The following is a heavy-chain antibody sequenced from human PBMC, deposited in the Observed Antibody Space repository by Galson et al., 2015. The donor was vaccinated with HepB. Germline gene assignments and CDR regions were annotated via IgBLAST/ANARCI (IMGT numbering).Heavy chain of an antibody. CDR2: IIPIFGTA. Sequence: SVKVSCKASGGTFSSYAISWVRQAPGQGLEWMGGIIPIFGTANYAQKFQGRVTITADKSTSTAYMELSSLRSEDTAVYYCARLRRQKEMATISFDYWGQGTLVTVSS. CDR1: GGTFSSYA. CDR3: ARLRRQKEMATISFDY. J-gene: IGHJ4*02. D-gene: IGHD5-24*01. V-gene: IGHV1-69*06.